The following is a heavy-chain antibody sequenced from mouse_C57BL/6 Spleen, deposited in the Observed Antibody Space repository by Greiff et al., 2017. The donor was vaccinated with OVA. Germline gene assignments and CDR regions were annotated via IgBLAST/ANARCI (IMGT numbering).Heavy chain of an antibody. CDR3: VRDPNSNGAMDY. CDR1: GFSFNTYA. J-gene: IGHJ4*01. Sequence: EVKVVESGGGLVQPKGSLKLSCAASGFSFNTYAMNWVRQAPGQGLEWVARIRSKSNNYATYYAVSVKDRFTISRDDSENILYLQMNNLKTEDTAMYYCVRDPNSNGAMDYWGQGTSVTVSS. CDR2: IRSKSNNYAT. V-gene: IGHV10-1*01. D-gene: IGHD2-5*01.